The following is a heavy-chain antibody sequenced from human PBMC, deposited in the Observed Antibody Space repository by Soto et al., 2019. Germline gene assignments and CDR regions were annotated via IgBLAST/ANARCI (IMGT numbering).Heavy chain of an antibody. CDR3: AKDAKKGGSPANDWFDP. J-gene: IGHJ5*02. D-gene: IGHD2-15*01. CDR1: GYTLTSFY. CDR2: INPSDGRT. V-gene: IGHV1-46*01. Sequence: ASVKVSCKASGYTLTSFYIHWVRQAPGQGLEWMGVINPSDGRTNYVQKFRGRVTMTRDTSTSTVYMELNNLRAEDTALYYCAKDAKKGGSPANDWFDPWGQGTLVTVSS.